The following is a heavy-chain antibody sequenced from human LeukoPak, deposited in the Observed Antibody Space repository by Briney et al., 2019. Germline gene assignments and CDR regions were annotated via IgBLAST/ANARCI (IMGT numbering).Heavy chain of an antibody. CDR2: ISGSGGST. V-gene: IGHV3-23*01. CDR3: ASKDYGDYGITDY. D-gene: IGHD4-17*01. CDR1: GFTLSSYA. Sequence: GGSLRLSCAASGFTLSSYAMSWVRQAPGKGLEWVSAISGSGGSTYYADSVKGRFTISRDNSKNTLYLQMNSLRAEDTAVYYCASKDYGDYGITDYWGQGTLVTVSS. J-gene: IGHJ4*02.